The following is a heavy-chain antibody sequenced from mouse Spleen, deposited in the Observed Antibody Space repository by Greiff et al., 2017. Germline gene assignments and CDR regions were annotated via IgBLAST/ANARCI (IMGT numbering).Heavy chain of an antibody. J-gene: IGHJ2*01. CDR3: ARDELGRGYFDY. V-gene: IGHV3-5*01. Sequence: EVQLVESGPGLVKPSQTVFLTCTVTGISITSGNYRWSWIRQFPGNKLEWIGYIYYSGFITYNPSLTSRTTITRDTPKNQFFLEMNSLTAEDTAAYYCARDELGRGYFDYWGQGTTLTVSS. D-gene: IGHD4-1*01. CDR1: GISITSGNYR. CDR2: IYYSGFI.